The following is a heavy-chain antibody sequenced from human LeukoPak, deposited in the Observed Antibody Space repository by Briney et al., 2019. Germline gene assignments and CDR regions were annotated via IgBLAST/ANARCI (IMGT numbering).Heavy chain of an antibody. CDR1: GFTFSSYA. D-gene: IGHD3-22*01. V-gene: IGHV3-30*04. J-gene: IGHJ4*02. CDR3: VYDSSGYYYAPFDY. CDR2: ISYDGSNK. Sequence: GKSLRLSCTASGFTFSSYAMHWVRQAPGKGLEWVAVISYDGSNKYYADSVKGRFTISRDNSKNTLYLQMNSLRAEDTAVYYCVYDSSGYYYAPFDYWGQGTLVTVSS.